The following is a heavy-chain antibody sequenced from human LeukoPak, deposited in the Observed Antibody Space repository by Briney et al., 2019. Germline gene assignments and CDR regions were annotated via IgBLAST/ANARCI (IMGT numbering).Heavy chain of an antibody. J-gene: IGHJ4*02. Sequence: SETLSLTCTVSGGSISSYYWSWIRQPPGKGLEWIGYIYYSGSTNYNPSLKSRVTLSVDTSKSQFSLKLSSVTAADTAVYYCARVGYSGYGYYFDNWGQGTLVTVSP. CDR1: GGSISSYY. CDR2: IYYSGST. CDR3: ARVGYSGYGYYFDN. D-gene: IGHD5-12*01. V-gene: IGHV4-59*01.